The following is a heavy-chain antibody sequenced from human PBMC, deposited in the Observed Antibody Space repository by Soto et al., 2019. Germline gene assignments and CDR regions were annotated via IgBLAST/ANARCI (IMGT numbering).Heavy chain of an antibody. CDR1: GYTFTNYG. D-gene: IGHD6-6*01. Sequence: QVQLLQSGAEVKKPGASVKVSCKASGYTFTNYGITWVRQAPGQGLEWMGWISAYNGDTHYTQRLQGRVTMTTDTSTGAADMELRGLRSDDTAEYYCARVRQIVGYFYYYVDVWGKGATVTVSS. J-gene: IGHJ6*03. V-gene: IGHV1-18*01. CDR2: ISAYNGDT. CDR3: ARVRQIVGYFYYYVDV.